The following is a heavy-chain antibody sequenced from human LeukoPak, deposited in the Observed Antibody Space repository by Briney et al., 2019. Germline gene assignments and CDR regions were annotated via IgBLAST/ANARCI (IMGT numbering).Heavy chain of an antibody. D-gene: IGHD1-26*01. CDR2: IRSKANSYAT. J-gene: IGHJ4*02. CDR1: GFTFSGSA. CDR3: TSLFSGSYYEDY. Sequence: GGSLRLSCAASGFTFSGSAMHWVRQASGKGLEWVGRIRSKANSYATAYAASVKGRFTISRDDSKNTAYLQMNSLKTEDTAVYYCTSLFSGSYYEDYWGQGTLATVSS. V-gene: IGHV3-73*01.